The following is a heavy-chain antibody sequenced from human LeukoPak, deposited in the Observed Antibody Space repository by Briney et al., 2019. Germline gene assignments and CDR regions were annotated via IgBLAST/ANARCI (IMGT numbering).Heavy chain of an antibody. CDR1: GYTFTGYY. J-gene: IGHJ4*02. CDR2: INPNNGAT. D-gene: IGHD1-26*01. Sequence: ASVKVSCKASGYTFTGYYMHWVRQAPGQGLEWMGWINPNNGATYYAQKLQGRVTITGDTSISTAYMELSSLRSDDTAVYYCTRESGSYHGNDYWGQGTLVTVSS. CDR3: TRESGSYHGNDY. V-gene: IGHV1-2*02.